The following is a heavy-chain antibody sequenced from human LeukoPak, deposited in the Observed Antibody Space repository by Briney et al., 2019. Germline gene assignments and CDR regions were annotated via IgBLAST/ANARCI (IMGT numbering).Heavy chain of an antibody. CDR1: GGTFSSYA. D-gene: IGHD3-10*01. Sequence: SVKVSCNASGGTFSSYAISWVRQAPGQGLEWMGGIIPIFGTANYAQKFQGRVTITADESTSTAYMELSSLRSEDTAVYYCARVRRFGELFIDYWGQGTLVTVSS. CDR3: ARVRRFGELFIDY. J-gene: IGHJ4*02. V-gene: IGHV1-69*13. CDR2: IIPIFGTA.